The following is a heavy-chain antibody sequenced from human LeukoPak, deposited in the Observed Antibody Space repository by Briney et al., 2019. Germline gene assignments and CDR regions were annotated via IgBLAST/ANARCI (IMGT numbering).Heavy chain of an antibody. D-gene: IGHD4-11*01. CDR3: AKRPSDYGNYVTYFDY. V-gene: IGHV3-30*18. CDR2: ISDGGRNK. Sequence: PGGALRLSCAASGFSFIRYGIHWVRQAPGKGLERGGVISDGGRNKKYADSVKGRFTISRDNSNDSLDLQMNSLRDEDTAVYYCAKRPSDYGNYVTYFDYWGRGTRVTVS. J-gene: IGHJ4*02. CDR1: GFSFIRYG.